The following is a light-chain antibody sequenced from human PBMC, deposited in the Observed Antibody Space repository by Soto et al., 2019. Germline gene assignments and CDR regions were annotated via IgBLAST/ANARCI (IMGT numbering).Light chain of an antibody. CDR2: AAS. V-gene: IGKV1-39*01. CDR1: QTISSY. CDR3: QQGYSSPQYT. Sequence: DIQMTQSPSSLSASVGDRVTITCRASQTISSYLNWYQQKPGKAPKLLIYAASSLQSGVPSRFSGSGSGTDFTLTISSLQPEDFATYYCQQGYSSPQYTFGQGTK. J-gene: IGKJ2*01.